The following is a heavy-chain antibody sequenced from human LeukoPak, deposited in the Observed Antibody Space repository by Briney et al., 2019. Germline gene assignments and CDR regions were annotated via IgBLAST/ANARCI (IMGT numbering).Heavy chain of an antibody. J-gene: IGHJ3*02. V-gene: IGHV1-2*02. CDR2: INPNSGAT. D-gene: IGHD6-13*01. CDR3: ARIRKSNSWYDAFDI. CDR1: GYTFTGYY. Sequence: ASVKVSCKASGYTFTGYYMHWVRQAPRQGLEWMGWINPNSGATTYAQKFQGRVTMTRDTSISTAYMELSRLRSDDTAVYYCARIRKSNSWYDAFDIWGQGTMVTVSS.